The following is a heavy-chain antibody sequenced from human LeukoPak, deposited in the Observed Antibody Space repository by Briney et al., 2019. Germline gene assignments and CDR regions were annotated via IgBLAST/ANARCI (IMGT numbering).Heavy chain of an antibody. CDR3: ARAGGWGYSSSSGYYFDY. D-gene: IGHD6-6*01. J-gene: IGHJ4*02. CDR1: GITFSSYA. Sequence: GGSLRLSCAASGITFSSYAMSWVRQAPGKGLEWVSTIVGRGGITYYADSVKGRFTISRDNSKNTLYLQLNSLRAEDTAVYYCARAGGWGYSSSSGYYFDYWGQGTLVTVSS. V-gene: IGHV3-23*01. CDR2: IVGRGGIT.